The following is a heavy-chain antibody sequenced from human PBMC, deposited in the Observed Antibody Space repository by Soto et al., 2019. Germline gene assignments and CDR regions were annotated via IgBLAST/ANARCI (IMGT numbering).Heavy chain of an antibody. CDR1: GCTPSNFA. J-gene: IGHJ4*02. D-gene: IGHD3-22*01. CDR3: AKGMYYYDSSGFRLFDY. V-gene: IGHV3-23*01. Sequence: GTLRPPCSASGCTPSNFARNGVRQAPGKGLEWVSGISVSGGTAYYADSVRVRFTVSRDNSKNSVFLQMKSLRAEDTAVYFCAKGMYYYDSSGFRLFDYGGQGTLVTVSS. CDR2: ISVSGGTA.